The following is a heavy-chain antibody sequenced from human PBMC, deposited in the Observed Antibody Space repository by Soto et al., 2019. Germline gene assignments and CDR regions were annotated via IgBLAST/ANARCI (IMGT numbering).Heavy chain of an antibody. CDR3: AKEDFYYYYLDV. CDR1: GLTVSSNY. J-gene: IGHJ6*03. CDR2: IYTGGTT. V-gene: IGHV3-66*01. Sequence: GGSLRLSCAASGLTVSSNYMSWVRQAPGKGLEWVSVIYTGGTTYYADSVKGRFTISRDVSKNTLYLQVNSLRAEDTAVYYCAKEDFYYYYLDVWGKGTTVTVSS.